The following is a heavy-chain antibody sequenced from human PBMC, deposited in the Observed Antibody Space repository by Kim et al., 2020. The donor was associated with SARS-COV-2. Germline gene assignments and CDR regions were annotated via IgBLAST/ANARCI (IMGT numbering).Heavy chain of an antibody. CDR2: IDPNDSYE. J-gene: IGHJ6*02. Sequence: GESLKISCKGSGYSFTNYWITWVRQMPGKGLEWMGRIDPNDSYEHYSPSFQGHVTVSVDKSINTAYLQWRSLKASDSAIYFCARISVYDPQYYGVDVWGQGTTVTVSS. CDR3: ARISVYDPQYYGVDV. V-gene: IGHV5-10-1*01. CDR1: GYSFTNYW. D-gene: IGHD3-22*01.